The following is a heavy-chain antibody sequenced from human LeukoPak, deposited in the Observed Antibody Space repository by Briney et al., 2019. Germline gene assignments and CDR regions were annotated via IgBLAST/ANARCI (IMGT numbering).Heavy chain of an antibody. V-gene: IGHV1-18*01. D-gene: IGHD3-16*02. CDR3: ARANMITFGGVIVLDAFDI. CDR1: GYTFTSYG. CDR2: ISAYNGNT. J-gene: IGHJ3*02. Sequence: GASVKVSCKASGYTFTSYGISWVRRAPGQGLEWMGWISAYNGNTNYAQKLQGRVTMTTDTSTSTAYMELRSLRSDDTAVYYCARANMITFGGVIVLDAFDIWGQGTMVTVSS.